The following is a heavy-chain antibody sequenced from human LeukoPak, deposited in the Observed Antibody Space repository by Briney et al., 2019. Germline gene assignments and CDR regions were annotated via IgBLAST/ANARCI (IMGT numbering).Heavy chain of an antibody. CDR3: ARGRSIAARSHPHDY. J-gene: IGHJ4*02. CDR1: GYTFTSYY. D-gene: IGHD6-6*01. Sequence: ASVKVSCKASGYTFTSYYMHWVRQASGQGLEWMGIINPSGGSTSYAQKFQGRVTMTRDTSTSTVYMELSSLRSEDTAVYYCARGRSIAARSHPHDYWGQGTLVTVSS. CDR2: INPSGGST. V-gene: IGHV1-46*01.